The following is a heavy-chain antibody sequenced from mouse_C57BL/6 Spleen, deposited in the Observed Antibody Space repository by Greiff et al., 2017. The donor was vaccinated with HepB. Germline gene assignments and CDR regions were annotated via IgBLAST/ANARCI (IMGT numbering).Heavy chain of an antibody. V-gene: IGHV1-64*01. CDR3: ARSTVVAPGFDY. Sequence: VQLQQPGAELVKPGASVKLSCKASGYTFTSYWMHWVKQRPGQGLEWIGMIHPNSGSTNYNEKFKSKATLTVDKSSSTAYMQLSSLTSEDSAVYYCARSTVVAPGFDYWGQGTTLTVSS. D-gene: IGHD1-1*01. CDR2: IHPNSGST. J-gene: IGHJ2*01. CDR1: GYTFTSYW.